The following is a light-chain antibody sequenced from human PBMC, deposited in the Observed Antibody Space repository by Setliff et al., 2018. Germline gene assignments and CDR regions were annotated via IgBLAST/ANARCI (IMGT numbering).Light chain of an antibody. CDR1: SSDVGGYNY. J-gene: IGLJ1*01. Sequence: QSALTQPASVSGSPGQSITISCTGTSSDVGGYNYVSWYQQHPGKAPKLMIYEVSXXXSGXXXXXXXXXXXXXXSLTISGLQAEDEADYYCTSYTASFTYVFGTGTKVTVL. V-gene: IGLV2-14*01. CDR3: TSYTASFTYV. CDR2: EVS.